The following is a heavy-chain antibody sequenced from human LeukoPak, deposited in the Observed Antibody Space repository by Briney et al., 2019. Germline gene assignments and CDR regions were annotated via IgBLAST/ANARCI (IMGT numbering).Heavy chain of an antibody. CDR3: ARSGDLGDY. Sequence: IPSETLSLTCTVSGGSISSYYWSWIRQPPGKGLEWIGSIYYSGNTHYNPSLKSRVTISVDMSKNQFSLKLSSVTAADTAVYYCARSGDLGDYWGQGTLVTVSS. J-gene: IGHJ4*02. CDR1: GGSISSYY. CDR2: IYYSGNT. D-gene: IGHD7-27*01. V-gene: IGHV4-59*01.